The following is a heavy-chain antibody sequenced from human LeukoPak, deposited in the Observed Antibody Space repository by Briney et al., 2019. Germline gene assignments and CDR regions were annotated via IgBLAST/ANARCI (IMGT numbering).Heavy chain of an antibody. CDR3: ARHEGLDFWSGYYTAGFDY. V-gene: IGHV4-39*01. Sequence: PSETLSLTCTVSGGSISSSYYWGWIRQPPGKGLEWIGSIYYSGSTYYNPSLKSRVTISVDTSKNQFSLKLSSVTAADTAVYYCARHEGLDFWSGYYTAGFDYWGQGTLVTVSS. J-gene: IGHJ4*02. D-gene: IGHD3-3*01. CDR2: IYYSGST. CDR1: GGSISSSYY.